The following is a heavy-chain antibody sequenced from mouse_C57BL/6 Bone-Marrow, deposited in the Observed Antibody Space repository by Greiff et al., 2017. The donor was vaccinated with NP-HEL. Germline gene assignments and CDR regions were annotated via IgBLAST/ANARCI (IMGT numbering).Heavy chain of an antibody. Sequence: EVQVVESGGGLVQPGGSMKLSCVASGFTFSNYWMNWVRQSPEKGLEWVAQIRLKSDNYATHYAESVKGRFTISRDDYKSSVYLQMNNLRAEDTGIYYCTPYSLYWGQGTSVTVSS. J-gene: IGHJ4*01. CDR3: TPYSLY. CDR2: IRLKSDNYAT. D-gene: IGHD2-10*01. V-gene: IGHV6-3*01. CDR1: GFTFSNYW.